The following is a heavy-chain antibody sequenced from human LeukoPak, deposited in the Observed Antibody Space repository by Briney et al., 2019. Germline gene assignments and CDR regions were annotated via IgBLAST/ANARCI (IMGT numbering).Heavy chain of an antibody. CDR3: ARGRSSGPPVPAAIPGDYYYYMDV. CDR2: IIPIFGTA. CDR1: GGTFSSYA. J-gene: IGHJ6*03. D-gene: IGHD2-2*02. V-gene: IGHV1-69*05. Sequence: ASVKVSCKASGGTFSSYAISWVRQAPGQGLEWMGGIIPIFGTANYAQKFQGRVTITTDESTSTAYMELSSLRSEDTAVYYCARGRSSGPPVPAAIPGDYYYYMDVWGKGTTVTVSS.